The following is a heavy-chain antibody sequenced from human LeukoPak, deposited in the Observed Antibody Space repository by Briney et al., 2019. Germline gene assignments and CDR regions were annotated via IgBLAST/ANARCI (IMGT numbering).Heavy chain of an antibody. CDR1: GFTFSSYS. J-gene: IGHJ4*02. CDR3: ARGGYSYGSGSNNFDY. D-gene: IGHD5-18*01. Sequence: GGSLRLSCAASGFTFSSYSMNWVRQAPGKGLEWVSSISSLSVYIDYADSVKGRFTISRDNAKRSLYLQMNSLRAEDTAVYYCARGGYSYGSGSNNFDYWGQGTLVTVSS. V-gene: IGHV3-21*01. CDR2: ISSLSVYI.